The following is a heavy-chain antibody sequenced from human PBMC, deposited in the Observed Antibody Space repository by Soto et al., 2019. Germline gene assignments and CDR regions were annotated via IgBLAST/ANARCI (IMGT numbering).Heavy chain of an antibody. CDR2: IYSGGST. D-gene: IGHD1-1*01. CDR3: ASQLLLFHGMDV. V-gene: IGHV3-53*01. CDR1: WFTVSSNY. Sequence: SGGSLRLSCAASWFTVSSNYMSWVRQAPGKGLEWVSVIYSGGSTYYADSVKGRFTISRDNSKNTLYLQMNSLRAEDTAVYYCASQLLLFHGMDVWGQGTTVTLSS. J-gene: IGHJ6*02.